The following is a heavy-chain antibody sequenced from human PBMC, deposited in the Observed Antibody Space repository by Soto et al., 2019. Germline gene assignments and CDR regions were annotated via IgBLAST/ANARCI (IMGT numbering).Heavy chain of an antibody. J-gene: IGHJ6*02. D-gene: IGHD3-10*01. CDR2: INHSGST. V-gene: IGHV4-34*01. Sequence: SSETLSLTCAVYGGSFSGYYWSWIRQPPGKGLEWIGEINHSGSTNYNPSLKSRVTISVDTSKNQFSLKLSSVTAADTAVYYCARGRGVWFGELPIYYYGMDVWGQGTTVTVSS. CDR1: GGSFSGYY. CDR3: ARGRGVWFGELPIYYYGMDV.